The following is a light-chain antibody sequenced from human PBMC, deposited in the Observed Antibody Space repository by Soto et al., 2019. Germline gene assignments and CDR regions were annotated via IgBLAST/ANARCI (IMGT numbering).Light chain of an antibody. CDR2: AAS. Sequence: DIQMTQSPSSLSASVGDRVTITCRASQSISSYVNWYQQKPGKAPKALIYAASRLQSGVPSRFSGSGSGTDFTLTISSLQPEDFGTYYCQQSYTLPRTFGQGSNLEIK. J-gene: IGKJ2*01. CDR1: QSISSY. V-gene: IGKV1-39*01. CDR3: QQSYTLPRT.